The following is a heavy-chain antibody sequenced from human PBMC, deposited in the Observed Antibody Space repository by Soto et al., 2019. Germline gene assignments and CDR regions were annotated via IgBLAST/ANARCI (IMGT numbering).Heavy chain of an antibody. CDR3: AGDTESSGWSDWFDY. J-gene: IGHJ4*02. CDR1: GYTFTSYD. D-gene: IGHD6-19*01. Sequence: QVQLVQSGAEVKKPGASVKVSCKASGYTFTSYDINWVRQATGQGLEWMGWMNPNSGNTGYAQKFQGRVTMTRNTSISTADLGLSSMSSEDTAVYYCAGDTESSGWSDWFDYWGQGTLVTVSS. V-gene: IGHV1-8*01. CDR2: MNPNSGNT.